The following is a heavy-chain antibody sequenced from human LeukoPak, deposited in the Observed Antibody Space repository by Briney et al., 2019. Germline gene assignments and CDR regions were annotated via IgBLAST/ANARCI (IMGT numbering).Heavy chain of an antibody. CDR3: ARGYYGSGTYHANWFDP. D-gene: IGHD3-10*01. CDR1: GFTFSSYG. CDR2: IWYDGSNK. V-gene: IGHV3-33*01. J-gene: IGHJ5*02. Sequence: GGSLRLSCAASGFTFSSYGMHWVRQAPGKGLEWVAVIWYDGSNKYYADSVKGRFTISRDNSKNTLYLQMNSLRAEDTAVYYCARGYYGSGTYHANWFDPWGQGTLVTVSS.